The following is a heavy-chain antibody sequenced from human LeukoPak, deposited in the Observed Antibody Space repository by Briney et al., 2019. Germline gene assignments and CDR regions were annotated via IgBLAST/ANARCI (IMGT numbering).Heavy chain of an antibody. Sequence: SETLSLTCAVYGGTFSGYYSSWIRQPPGKGLKWIGEINHSGSTNYNPSLKSRVTISVDTSKNQFSLRLSSATAADTAVYYCARVNTAMAVDYWGQGSLVTVS. J-gene: IGHJ4*02. V-gene: IGHV4-34*01. CDR2: INHSGST. CDR3: ARVNTAMAVDY. CDR1: GGTFSGYY. D-gene: IGHD5-18*01.